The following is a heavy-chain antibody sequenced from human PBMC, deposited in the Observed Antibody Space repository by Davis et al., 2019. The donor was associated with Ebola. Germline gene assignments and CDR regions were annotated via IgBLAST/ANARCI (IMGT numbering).Heavy chain of an antibody. CDR3: ARDRIAGRDYYYFLDV. V-gene: IGHV4-59*12. CDR1: GGSISRYY. J-gene: IGHJ6*03. D-gene: IGHD6-6*01. CDR2: IYYSGST. Sequence: PSETLSLTCTVSGGSISRYYWSWIRQPPGKGLEWIGYIYYSGSTNYNPSLKSRVTISVDTSKNQFSLRLTSVTDADTAVYYCARDRIAGRDYYYFLDVWGEGTTVTVSS.